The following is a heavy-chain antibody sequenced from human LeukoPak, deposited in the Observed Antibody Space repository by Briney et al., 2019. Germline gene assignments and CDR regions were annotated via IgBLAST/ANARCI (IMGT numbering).Heavy chain of an antibody. CDR3: ARDSVDAFDI. CDR1: SGSISSSSYY. CDR2: INHSGST. V-gene: IGHV4-39*07. Sequence: PSETLSLTCTVSSGSISSSSYYWGWIRQPPGKGLEWIGEINHSGSTNYNPSLKSRVTISVDTSKNQFSLKLSSVTAADTAVYYCARDSVDAFDIWGQGTMVTVSS. J-gene: IGHJ3*02.